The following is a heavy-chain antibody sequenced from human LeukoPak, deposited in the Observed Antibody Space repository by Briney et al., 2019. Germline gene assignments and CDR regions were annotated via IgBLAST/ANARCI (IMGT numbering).Heavy chain of an antibody. J-gene: IGHJ4*02. CDR1: GFIFSDYG. D-gene: IGHD1/OR15-1a*01. CDR2: IRDDGSNK. Sequence: GGSLRLSCAASGFIFSDYGMHWVRQAQGKGLEWLAFIRDDGSNKYYLDSVKGRFTISRDNSKNTLYLQMNSLRAEDTAVYYSAKEGTASKPSALDYWGQGTLVTVSS. CDR3: AKEGTASKPSALDY. V-gene: IGHV3-30*02.